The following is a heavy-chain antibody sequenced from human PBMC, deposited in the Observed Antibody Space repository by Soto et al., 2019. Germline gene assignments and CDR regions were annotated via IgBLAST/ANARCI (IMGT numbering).Heavy chain of an antibody. Sequence: GGSLRLSCAASGFTFSSYAMHWVRQAPGKGLEWVAVISYDGSNKYYADSVKGRFTISRDDSKNTLYLQMNSLRAEDTAVYYCARSDRTPPYCSSTSCYLLYYYYYGMDVWGQGTTVTVSS. J-gene: IGHJ6*02. V-gene: IGHV3-30-3*01. D-gene: IGHD2-2*01. CDR2: ISYDGSNK. CDR3: ARSDRTPPYCSSTSCYLLYYYYYGMDV. CDR1: GFTFSSYA.